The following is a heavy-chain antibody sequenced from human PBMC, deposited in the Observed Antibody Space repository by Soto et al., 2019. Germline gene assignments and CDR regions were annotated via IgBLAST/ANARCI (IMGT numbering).Heavy chain of an antibody. CDR3: ARVIFPYYYYGMDV. D-gene: IGHD2-21*01. V-gene: IGHV1-3*01. CDR1: GFTFTSSA. J-gene: IGHJ6*02. Sequence: ASVKVSCKASGFTFTSSAVQWVRQARGQSLEWIGWINAGNGNTNYSQKFQGRVTITRDTSASTAYMELNSLRSEDTAVYYCARVIFPYYYYGMDVWGQGTTVTVSS. CDR2: INAGNGNT.